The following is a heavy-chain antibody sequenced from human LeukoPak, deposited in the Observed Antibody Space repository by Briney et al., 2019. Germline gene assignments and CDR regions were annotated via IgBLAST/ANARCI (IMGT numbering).Heavy chain of an antibody. Sequence: PGGSLRLSCAASGFTFSDYYMSWIRQAPGTGLEWVSYISSSGSTIYYADSVKGRFTISRDNAKNSLYLQMNSLRAEDTAVYYCARGFRTTVTTVMVYWGQGTLVTVSS. J-gene: IGHJ4*02. D-gene: IGHD4-11*01. CDR1: GFTFSDYY. CDR3: ARGFRTTVTTVMVY. V-gene: IGHV3-11*04. CDR2: ISSSGSTI.